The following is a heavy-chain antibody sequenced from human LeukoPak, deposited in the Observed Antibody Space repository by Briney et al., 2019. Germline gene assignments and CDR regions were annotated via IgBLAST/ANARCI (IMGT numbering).Heavy chain of an antibody. J-gene: IGHJ3*02. CDR2: ISYDGTNK. D-gene: IGHD3-3*01. V-gene: IGHV3-30*04. CDR1: GFIFSRNE. Sequence: GGSLRLSCAASGFIFSRNEMHWVRQAPGKGLEWVAVISYDGTNKYYADSVKGRFTVSRDNSKNTLLYLQMNSLRAEDTALYYCERRRLAAFDIWGQGTMVTVSS. CDR3: ERRRLAAFDI.